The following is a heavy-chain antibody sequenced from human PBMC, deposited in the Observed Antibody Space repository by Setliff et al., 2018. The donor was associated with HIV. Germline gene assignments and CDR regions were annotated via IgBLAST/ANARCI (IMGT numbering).Heavy chain of an antibody. CDR1: GVSISTSGYF. V-gene: IGHV4-39*01. D-gene: IGHD3-10*01. J-gene: IGHJ5*02. CDR2: MYYSGNT. Sequence: SETLSLTCTVSGVSISTSGYFWGWIRQSPGKGLEWIGTMYYSGNTYYSPSLRSRVTISVHTSKNQFSLNLSSLTAADTAIYYCARAYGSERLNWFDPWGQGTLVTVSS. CDR3: ARAYGSERLNWFDP.